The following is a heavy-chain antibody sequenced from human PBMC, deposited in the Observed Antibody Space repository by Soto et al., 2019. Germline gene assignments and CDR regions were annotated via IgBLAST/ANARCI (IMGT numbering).Heavy chain of an antibody. CDR3: ARDFWSGYYPYNWFDP. Sequence: ASVKVSCKASGYTFTSYDINWVRQATGQGLEWMGWISANSGNTDYAQKLQGRVTMTTDTSTSTAYMELRSLRSDDTAVYYCARDFWSGYYPYNWFDPWGQGTLVTVSS. V-gene: IGHV1-18*01. CDR1: GYTFTSYD. CDR2: ISANSGNT. D-gene: IGHD3-3*01. J-gene: IGHJ5*02.